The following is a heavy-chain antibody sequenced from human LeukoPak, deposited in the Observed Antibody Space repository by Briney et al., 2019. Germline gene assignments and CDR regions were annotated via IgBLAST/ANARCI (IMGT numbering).Heavy chain of an antibody. V-gene: IGHV3-7*01. CDR1: GFIFGGYW. J-gene: IGHJ4*02. D-gene: IGHD3-3*01. Sequence: GGSLRLSCAASGFIFGGYWMSWVRQAPGRGLEWVANINPDGSVKYYVDSIKGRFTISRDNARNSLFLQMSSLRVDDTAVYYCVRGFLQWLYWGQGTLVTISS. CDR2: INPDGSVK. CDR3: VRGFLQWLY.